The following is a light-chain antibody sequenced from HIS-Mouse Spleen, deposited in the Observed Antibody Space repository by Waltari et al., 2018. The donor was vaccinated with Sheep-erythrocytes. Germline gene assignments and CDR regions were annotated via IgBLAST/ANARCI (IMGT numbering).Light chain of an antibody. Sequence: EIVLTQSPATLSLSPGERATLSCRASQSVSSYLAWYQQKPGQAPRLLIYDASIRATGLPARFSGSGSGTDFTLTISSLEPEDFAVYYCPQRSNWYTFGQGTKLEIK. CDR3: PQRSNWYT. V-gene: IGKV3-11*01. J-gene: IGKJ2*01. CDR2: DAS. CDR1: QSVSSY.